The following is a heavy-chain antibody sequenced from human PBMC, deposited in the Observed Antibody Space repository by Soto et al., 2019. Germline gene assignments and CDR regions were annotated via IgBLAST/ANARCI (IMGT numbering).Heavy chain of an antibody. V-gene: IGHV1-69*06. CDR3: ARGVECRGYCIIKPTWFDP. Sequence: QVQLVQSGAEGKKPGSSVKVSCKASGGTFSSYTFIWVRQAPGQGLEWMGGIIPIFGTPNYAQKFQGRVTISADKSTSTVYMELSSLRSEDTAVYYCARGVECRGYCIIKPTWFDPWGQGTLVTVSS. CDR2: IIPIFGTP. J-gene: IGHJ5*02. D-gene: IGHD2-15*01. CDR1: GGTFSSYT.